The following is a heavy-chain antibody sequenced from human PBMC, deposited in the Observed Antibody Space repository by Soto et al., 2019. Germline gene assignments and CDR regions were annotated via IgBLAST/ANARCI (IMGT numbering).Heavy chain of an antibody. CDR1: GTSFGTYY. CDR3: ARDGVSRWFDC. D-gene: IGHD6-13*01. Sequence: SETLSLTCAVSGTSFGTYYWSWIRQPPGKGLEWIGYIYYSGSTNYNPSLKSRVTISVDTSKNQFSLKLSSVTAADTAVYYCARDGVSRWFDCWGQGTPVTVSS. J-gene: IGHJ4*02. CDR2: IYYSGST. V-gene: IGHV4-59*01.